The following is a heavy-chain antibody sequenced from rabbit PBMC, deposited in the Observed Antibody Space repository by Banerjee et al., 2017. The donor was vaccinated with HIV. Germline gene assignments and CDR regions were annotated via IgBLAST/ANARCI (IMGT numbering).Heavy chain of an antibody. CDR3: ARDLAGVIGWNFDL. CDR2: IYAGSSGSA. CDR1: GFDFSSNA. Sequence: QSLEESGGGLVKPEGSLTLTCKASGFDFSSNAICWVRQAPGKGLEWIGTIYAGSSGSAYYASWAKGRFTISKTSSTTVTLQMTSLTAADTATYFCARDLAGVIGWNFDLWGPGTLVTVS. V-gene: IGHV1S40*01. D-gene: IGHD4-1*01. J-gene: IGHJ4*01.